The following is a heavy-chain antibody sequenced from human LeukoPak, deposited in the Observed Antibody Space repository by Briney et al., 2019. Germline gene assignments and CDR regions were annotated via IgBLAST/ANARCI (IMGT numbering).Heavy chain of an antibody. CDR2: INSDGRRT. J-gene: IGHJ4*02. D-gene: IGHD5-18*01. V-gene: IGHV3-74*01. CDR1: GFTFSNHW. Sequence: GGSLRLSCAASGFTFSNHWMHWVRQAPGKGLMWVSRINSDGRRTDYADSVKGRFTISRDDAKNTLYLQVNSLRAEDTAVYFCARGGSDTAMAHDYWGQGTLVTVSS. CDR3: ARGGSDTAMAHDY.